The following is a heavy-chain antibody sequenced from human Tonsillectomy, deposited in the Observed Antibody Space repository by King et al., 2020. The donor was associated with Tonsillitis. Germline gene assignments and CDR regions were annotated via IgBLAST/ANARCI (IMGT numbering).Heavy chain of an antibody. J-gene: IGHJ5*02. CDR1: GFTVSDNY. V-gene: IGHV3-66*01. CDR3: ARDGPQRPLTSP. CDR2: IYSGGST. Sequence: VQLVESGGGLVQPGGSLRLSCAASGFTVSDNYIGWVRQAPGKGLEWVSVIYSGGSTYYADSVKDRFTISRDISKNTEYLRMTSLRAEDTAVYYCARDGPQRPLTSPWGQGTLVTVSS.